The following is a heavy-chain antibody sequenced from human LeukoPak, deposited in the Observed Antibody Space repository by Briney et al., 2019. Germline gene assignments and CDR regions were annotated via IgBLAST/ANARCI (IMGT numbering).Heavy chain of an antibody. CDR3: ARGVNWNDVVRFPVDY. J-gene: IGHJ4*02. V-gene: IGHV4-30-2*01. CDR2: IYHSGST. Sequence: SQTLSLTCTVSGGSISSGGYYWSWIRQPPGKGLEWIGYIYHSGSTYYNPSLKSRVTISVDRSKNQFSLKLSSVTAAVTAVYYCARGVNWNDVVRFPVDYWGQGTLVTVSS. D-gene: IGHD1-1*01. CDR1: GGSISSGGYY.